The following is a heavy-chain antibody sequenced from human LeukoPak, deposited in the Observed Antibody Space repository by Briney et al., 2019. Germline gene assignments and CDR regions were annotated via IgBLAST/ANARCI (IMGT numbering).Heavy chain of an antibody. D-gene: IGHD6-19*01. CDR2: IKQDGSEK. CDR1: GFSFSRYW. Sequence: GGSLRLSCAASGFSFSRYWMSWVRQAPGKGLEWVANIKQDGSEKNYVESVKGRFTISRDNAKNSLYLQMNSLRAEDTAVYYCARDGWYISYMDVWGKGTTVIVSS. V-gene: IGHV3-7*01. J-gene: IGHJ6*03. CDR3: ARDGWYISYMDV.